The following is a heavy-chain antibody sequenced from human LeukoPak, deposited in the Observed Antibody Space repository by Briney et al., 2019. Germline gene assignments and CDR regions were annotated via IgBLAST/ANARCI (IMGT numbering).Heavy chain of an antibody. J-gene: IGHJ4*02. CDR3: ARAGIIDFDY. Sequence: GGSLRLSCAASGFTFSSYWMSWVRQAPGKGLEWVADIKQGGSEKYYVDSVKGRFTISRDNAKNSLYLQMSSLRAEDTDVYYCARAGIIDFDYWGQGTLVTVSS. CDR1: GFTFSSYW. CDR2: IKQGGSEK. V-gene: IGHV3-7*01.